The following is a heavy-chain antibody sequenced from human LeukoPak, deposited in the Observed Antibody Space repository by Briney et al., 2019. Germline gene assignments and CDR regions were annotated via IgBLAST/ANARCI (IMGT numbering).Heavy chain of an antibody. V-gene: IGHV4-59*01. D-gene: IGHD5-18*01. CDR2: IYYSGST. J-gene: IGHJ5*02. Sequence: SETLPLTCTVSGGSISSYYWSWIRQPPGKGLEWIGYIYYSGSTNYNPSLKSRVAISVDTSKNQFSLKLSSVTAADTAVYYCARAHGYSYGYGTPFDPWGQGTLVTVSS. CDR3: ARAHGYSYGYGTPFDP. CDR1: GGSISSYY.